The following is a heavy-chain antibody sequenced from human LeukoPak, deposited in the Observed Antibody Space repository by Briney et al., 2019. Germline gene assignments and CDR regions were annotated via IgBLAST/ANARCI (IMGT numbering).Heavy chain of an antibody. V-gene: IGHV4-59*11. CDR2: LFDSVNT. D-gene: IGHD5-18*01. CDR1: GGSISSHY. J-gene: IGHJ4*02. CDR3: ATIKRGSIFGYFDF. Sequence: PSETLSLTCTVSGGSISSHYWSWIRQPPGKGLEWIAYLFDSVNTKDNPSLQSRLTLSAETSKNQFSLRLSSVTAADTAVYYCATIKRGSIFGYFDFWGQGIKVTVSS.